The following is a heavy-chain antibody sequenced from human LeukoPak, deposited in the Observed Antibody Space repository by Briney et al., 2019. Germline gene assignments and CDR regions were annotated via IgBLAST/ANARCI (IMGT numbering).Heavy chain of an antibody. V-gene: IGHV4-34*01. J-gene: IGHJ3*02. D-gene: IGHD3-22*01. Sequence: SETLSLTCAVYGGSFSGYYWSWIRQPPWKGLEWIGEINHSGSTNYNPSLKSRVTISVDTSKNQFSLKLSSVTAADTAVYYCARGTYDSSGSDAFDIWGQGTMVTVSS. CDR1: GGSFSGYY. CDR3: ARGTYDSSGSDAFDI. CDR2: INHSGST.